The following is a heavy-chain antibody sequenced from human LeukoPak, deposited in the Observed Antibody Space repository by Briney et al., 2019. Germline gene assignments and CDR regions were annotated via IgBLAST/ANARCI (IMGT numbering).Heavy chain of an antibody. CDR2: IKQDGSEK. CDR1: GFTFSSYW. D-gene: IGHD2-2*01. V-gene: IGHV3-7*03. Sequence: GGSLRLSCAASGFTFSSYWMSWVRQAPGKGLEWVANIKQDGSEKYYVDSVKGRFTISRDNAKNSLCLQMNSLRAEDTAVYYCARGGYQLLFSPLDYWGQGTLVTVSS. J-gene: IGHJ4*02. CDR3: ARGGYQLLFSPLDY.